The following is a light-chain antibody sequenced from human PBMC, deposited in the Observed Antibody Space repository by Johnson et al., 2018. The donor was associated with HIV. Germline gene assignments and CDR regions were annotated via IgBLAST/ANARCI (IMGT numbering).Light chain of an antibody. CDR2: ENN. CDR1: SSNIGNNY. V-gene: IGLV1-51*02. CDR3: GTWDSSLSGV. Sequence: QSVLTQPPSVSAAPGQKVTIYCSGSSSNIGNNYVSWYQQLPGTAPKLLIYENNKRPSRIPARFSGSKSGTSATLGITGLQTGDEADYYCGTWDSSLSGVFGTGTKVTVL. J-gene: IGLJ1*01.